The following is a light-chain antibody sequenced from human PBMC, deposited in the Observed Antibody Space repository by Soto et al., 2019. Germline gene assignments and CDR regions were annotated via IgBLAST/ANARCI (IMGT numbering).Light chain of an antibody. J-gene: IGKJ1*01. CDR3: LQYNSYPWT. CDR1: QSISSW. V-gene: IGKV1-5*03. CDR2: KAS. Sequence: DIQMTQPPSTLSASVGDRVTITCRASQSISSWLSWYQQEPGKPPKLLIYKASSLESGVPSRFGGSGSGTEFTLTISSLQPDDFATYYCLQYNSYPWTFGQGTKVDIK.